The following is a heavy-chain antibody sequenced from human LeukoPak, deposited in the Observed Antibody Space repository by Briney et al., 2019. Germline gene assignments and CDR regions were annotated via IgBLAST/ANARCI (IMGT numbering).Heavy chain of an antibody. D-gene: IGHD6-6*01. J-gene: IGHJ5*02. Sequence: NSSETLSLTCTVSGGSISNYYWSWIRQPPGKGLEWIGYISYSGNTNYNPSLKSRVTISVDTSKNQFSLKLSSVTAADTAVYYCARGRTYRSSSWFDPWGRGTLVTVSS. CDR2: ISYSGNT. CDR3: ARGRTYRSSSWFDP. V-gene: IGHV4-59*01. CDR1: GGSISNYY.